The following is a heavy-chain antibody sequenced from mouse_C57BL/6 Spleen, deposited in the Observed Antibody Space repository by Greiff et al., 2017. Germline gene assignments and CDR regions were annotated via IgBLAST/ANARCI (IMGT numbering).Heavy chain of an antibody. Sequence: EVQLQQSGPVLVKPGASVKMSCKASGYTFTDYYMNWVKQSHGKSLEWIGGINPYNGGTSYNQKFKGKATLTVDKSSSTAYMELNSLTSEDSAVYYYARRAYDYGDAMDYWGQGTTVTVSS. CDR3: ARRAYDYGDAMDY. J-gene: IGHJ4*01. CDR1: GYTFTDYY. V-gene: IGHV1-19*01. D-gene: IGHD2-4*01. CDR2: INPYNGGT.